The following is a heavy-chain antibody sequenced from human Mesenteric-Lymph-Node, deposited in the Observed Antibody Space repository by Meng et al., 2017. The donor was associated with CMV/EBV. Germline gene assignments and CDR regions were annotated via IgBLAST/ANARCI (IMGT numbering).Heavy chain of an antibody. CDR2: INPNSGGT. J-gene: IGHJ4*02. CDR1: GYIFSGYY. Sequence: ASVKVSCKASGYIFSGYYIHWVRQAPGQGLEWMGWINPNSGGTNYAQKFQGRVTMTRDTSISTAYMELSRLRSDDTAVYYCARGSSGWYIGYWGQGTLVTVSS. D-gene: IGHD6-19*01. CDR3: ARGSSGWYIGY. V-gene: IGHV1-2*02.